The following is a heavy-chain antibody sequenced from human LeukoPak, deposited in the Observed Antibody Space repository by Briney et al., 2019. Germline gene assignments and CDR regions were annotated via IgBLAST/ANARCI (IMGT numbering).Heavy chain of an antibody. J-gene: IGHJ4*02. CDR3: AREGRGGSCYN. CDR2: INAGNGNT. Sequence: ASVKVSCKASGYTFTSYAMRWVRQAPGQRLEWMGRINAGNGNTKYSQEFQGRVTITRYTSASTAYTELSSLRSEDIAVYYCAREGRGGSCYNWGQGTLVTVSS. V-gene: IGHV1-3*03. CDR1: GYTFTSYA. D-gene: IGHD2-15*01.